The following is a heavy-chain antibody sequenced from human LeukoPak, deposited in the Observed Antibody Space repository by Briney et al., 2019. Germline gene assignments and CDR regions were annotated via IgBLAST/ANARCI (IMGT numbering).Heavy chain of an antibody. J-gene: IGHJ4*02. CDR2: FDAEDGET. CDR3: ATADSSGWYIDY. CDR1: GYTLTELS. V-gene: IGHV1-24*01. D-gene: IGHD6-19*01. Sequence: GASVKVSCKVSGYTLTELSMHWVRQAPGKGREGMGGFDAEDGETIYAQKFQGRVTMTEDTSTDTAYMELSSLRSEDTAVYYCATADSSGWYIDYWGQGTLVTVSS.